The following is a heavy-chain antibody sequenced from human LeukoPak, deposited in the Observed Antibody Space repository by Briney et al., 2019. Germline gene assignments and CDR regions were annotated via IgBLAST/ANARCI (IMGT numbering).Heavy chain of an antibody. J-gene: IGHJ4*02. CDR2: IYSGGST. Sequence: PGGSLRLSCAGSGFTFNNYGMSWVRQAPGKGLEWVSVIYSGGSTYYADSVKGRFTISRDNSKNTLYLQMNSLRAEDTAVYYCARVGYYDSSGYYTGGDYYFDYWGQGTLVTVSS. CDR3: ARVGYYDSSGYYTGGDYYFDY. D-gene: IGHD3-22*01. CDR1: GFTFNNYG. V-gene: IGHV3-66*01.